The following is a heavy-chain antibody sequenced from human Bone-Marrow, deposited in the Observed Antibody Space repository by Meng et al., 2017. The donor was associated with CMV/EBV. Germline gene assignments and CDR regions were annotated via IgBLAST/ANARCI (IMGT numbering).Heavy chain of an antibody. J-gene: IGHJ5*02. Sequence: ASVKVSCKASGYVFRRFGITWVRQAPGQGLEWMGWISPYNGNTNFAQKFQGRVTLTTDISTSTAYMELRSLRSDDTAVYYCARVIGWELLLIGSGWFDPWGQGTLVTVSS. CDR2: ISPYNGNT. CDR3: ARVIGWELLLIGSGWFDP. D-gene: IGHD1-26*01. CDR1: GYVFRRFG. V-gene: IGHV1-18*01.